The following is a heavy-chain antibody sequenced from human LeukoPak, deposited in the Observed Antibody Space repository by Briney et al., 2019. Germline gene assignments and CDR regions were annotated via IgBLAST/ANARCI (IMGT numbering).Heavy chain of an antibody. V-gene: IGHV4-39*07. CDR1: GGSISSSSYY. CDR3: ARVQSRLSWFDP. Sequence: PSETLSLTCTVSGGSISSSSYYWGWIRQPPGKGLEWIGSTYYSGSTYYNPSLKSRVTISVDTSKNQFSLKLTSVTAADTAVYYCARVQSRLSWFDPWGQGTLVTVSS. J-gene: IGHJ5*02. CDR2: TYYSGST.